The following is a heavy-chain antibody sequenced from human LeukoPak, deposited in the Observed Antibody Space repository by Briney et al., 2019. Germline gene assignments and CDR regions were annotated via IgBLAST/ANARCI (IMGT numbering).Heavy chain of an antibody. CDR2: IIPIFGTA. Sequence: SVKVSCKASGGTFSSYAISWVRQAPGQGLEWMGRIIPIFGTANYAQKFQGRVTITTDESTSTAYMELSSLRSEDTAVYYCARGFVPEVDTAMVFDYWGQGTLVTVSS. CDR1: GGTFSSYA. D-gene: IGHD5-18*01. V-gene: IGHV1-69*05. CDR3: ARGFVPEVDTAMVFDY. J-gene: IGHJ4*02.